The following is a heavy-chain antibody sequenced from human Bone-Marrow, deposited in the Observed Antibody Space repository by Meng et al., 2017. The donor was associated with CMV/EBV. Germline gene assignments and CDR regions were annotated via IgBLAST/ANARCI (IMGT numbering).Heavy chain of an antibody. V-gene: IGHV4-39*07. J-gene: IGHJ4*02. Sequence: SETLSLTCTVSGGSISSSSYYWGWIRQPPGKGLEWIGSIYYSGSTYYNPSLKSRVTISVDTSKNQFSLKLSSVTAADTAVYYCARVMESWIPTHYFDDWGQGTLVTVSS. CDR3: ARVMESWIPTHYFDD. D-gene: IGHD2-8*01. CDR1: GGSISSSSYY. CDR2: IYYSGST.